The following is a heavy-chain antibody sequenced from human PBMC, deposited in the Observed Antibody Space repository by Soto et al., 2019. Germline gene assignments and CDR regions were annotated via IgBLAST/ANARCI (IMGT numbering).Heavy chain of an antibody. V-gene: IGHV3-72*01. Sequence: EVQLVESGGGLVQPGGSLRLSCVVSGFTFSDHYMDWVRQAPGKGLEWVGRTRNKLNRFTTEYAASVKGRFAISRDDSRNSLYLQMNILKSEDRAVYYCVRAGACGGGTCSSDYLQYWGQGTLVTVSS. J-gene: IGHJ4*02. CDR3: VRAGACGGGTCSSDYLQY. CDR2: TRNKLNRFTT. D-gene: IGHD2-15*01. CDR1: GFTFSDHY.